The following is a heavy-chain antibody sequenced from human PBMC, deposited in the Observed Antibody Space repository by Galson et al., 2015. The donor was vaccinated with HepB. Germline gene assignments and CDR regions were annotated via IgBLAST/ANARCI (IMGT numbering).Heavy chain of an antibody. V-gene: IGHV4-34*01. CDR3: ARGRGYSIGYYFVY. D-gene: IGHD6-25*01. Sequence: ETLSLTCAVYGGSFSGYYWSWIRQPPGKGLEWIGEINHSGSTNYNPSLKSRVTISVDTSKNQFSLKLSSVTAADTAVYYCARGRGYSIGYYFVYWGQGTLVTVSS. J-gene: IGHJ4*02. CDR1: GGSFSGYY. CDR2: INHSGST.